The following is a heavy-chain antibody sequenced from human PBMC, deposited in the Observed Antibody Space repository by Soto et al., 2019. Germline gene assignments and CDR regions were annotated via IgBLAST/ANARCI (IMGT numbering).Heavy chain of an antibody. Sequence: SETLSLTCTVSGGSISSSSYYWGWIRQPPGKGLEWIGSIYYSGSTYYNPSLKSRVTISVDTSKNQFSLKLSSVTAADTAVYYCARFVLYSSGWYDIDYWGQGTLVTVSS. J-gene: IGHJ4*02. CDR2: IYYSGST. V-gene: IGHV4-39*01. CDR3: ARFVLYSSGWYDIDY. D-gene: IGHD6-19*01. CDR1: GGSISSSSYY.